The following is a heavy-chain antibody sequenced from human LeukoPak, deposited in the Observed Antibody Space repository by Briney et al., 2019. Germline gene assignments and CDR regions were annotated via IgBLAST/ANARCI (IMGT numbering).Heavy chain of an antibody. Sequence: SETLSLTCTVSGGSISHYYWSWIRQSPGKGLEWIGYIYYSGTTNYNPSLKSRVTISVDTSRNQFSLKLSSVTAADTAVYYCASGRWLQVFDYWGQGTLVTVSS. D-gene: IGHD5-24*01. J-gene: IGHJ4*02. V-gene: IGHV4-59*12. CDR2: IYYSGTT. CDR1: GGSISHYY. CDR3: ASGRWLQVFDY.